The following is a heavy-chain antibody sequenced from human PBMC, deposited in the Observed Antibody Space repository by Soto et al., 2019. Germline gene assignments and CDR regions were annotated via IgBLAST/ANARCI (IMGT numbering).Heavy chain of an antibody. V-gene: IGHV3-66*01. Sequence: GGSLRLSCAASGFTVSSNYMSWVRQAPGKGLEWVSVIYSGGSTYYADSVKGRFTISRDNSKNTLYLQMNSLRAEDTAVYYCARSDPGPKYDFWSGPLGRYMDVWGKGTTVTVSS. CDR3: ARSDPGPKYDFWSGPLGRYMDV. D-gene: IGHD3-3*01. CDR1: GFTVSSNY. CDR2: IYSGGST. J-gene: IGHJ6*03.